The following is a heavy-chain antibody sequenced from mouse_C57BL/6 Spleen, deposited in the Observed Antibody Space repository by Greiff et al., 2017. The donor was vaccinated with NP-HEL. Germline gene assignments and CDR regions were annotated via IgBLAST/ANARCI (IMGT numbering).Heavy chain of an antibody. D-gene: IGHD2-3*01. CDR2: ISDGGSYT. CDR1: GFTFSSYA. CDR3: ARDYGYYRAWFAY. V-gene: IGHV5-4*01. Sequence: EVKLMESGGGLVKPGGSLKLSCAASGFTFSSYAMSWVRQTPEKRLEWVATISDGGSYTYYPDNVKGRFTISRDNAKNNLYLQMSHLKSEDTAMYYCARDYGYYRAWFAYWGQGTLVTVSA. J-gene: IGHJ3*01.